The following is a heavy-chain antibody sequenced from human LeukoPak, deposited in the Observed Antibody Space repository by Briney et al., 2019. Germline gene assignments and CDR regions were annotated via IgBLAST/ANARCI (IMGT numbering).Heavy chain of an antibody. CDR2: IKQDGSKK. CDR3: ARGYCSGGVCYSIYFDY. Sequence: PGGSLRLSCAASGFSISTYWMSWVRQAPGKGLEWVANIKQDGSKKYYVDSVKGRFTMSRDNAKNSLYLQMSGLRAEDTAVYYCARGYCSGGVCYSIYFDYWGQGTLVTVSS. V-gene: IGHV3-7*01. D-gene: IGHD2-15*01. CDR1: GFSISTYW. J-gene: IGHJ4*02.